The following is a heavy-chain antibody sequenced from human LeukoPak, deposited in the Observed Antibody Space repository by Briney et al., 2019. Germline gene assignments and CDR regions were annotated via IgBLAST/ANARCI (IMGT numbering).Heavy chain of an antibody. Sequence: SGGSLRLSCAASAFTFSDYYMSWVRQAPGKGLEWVSYISSRGSTIYYADSLKGRFTISRDNAKNSLYLQMNSLRAEDTAVYYCARVKISAFDIWGQGTMVTVSS. CDR1: AFTFSDYY. CDR2: ISSRGSTI. CDR3: ARVKISAFDI. V-gene: IGHV3-11*04. J-gene: IGHJ3*02.